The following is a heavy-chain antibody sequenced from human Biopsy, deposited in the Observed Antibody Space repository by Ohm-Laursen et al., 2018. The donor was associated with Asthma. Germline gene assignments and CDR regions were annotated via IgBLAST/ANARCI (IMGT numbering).Heavy chain of an antibody. Sequence: SLRLSCTASGFSFSNFGMHWVRQAPGKGLEWVAVISFDGSNEDYADSVKGRFTISKDNSKNTLFLEMNSLRPEDTAVYYCAKELFPGWELRRGPDSWGQGTLVTVSS. CDR1: GFSFSNFG. V-gene: IGHV3-30*18. CDR3: AKELFPGWELRRGPDS. CDR2: ISFDGSNE. J-gene: IGHJ4*02. D-gene: IGHD1-26*01.